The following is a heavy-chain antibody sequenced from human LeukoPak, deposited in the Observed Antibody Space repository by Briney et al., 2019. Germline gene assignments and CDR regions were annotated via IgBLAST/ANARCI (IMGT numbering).Heavy chain of an antibody. J-gene: IGHJ6*02. CDR1: GYSFTSYD. CDR2: MNPNSGNT. D-gene: IGHD3-9*01. V-gene: IGHV1-8*01. CDR3: ARTRLGGRYFDWLFNEEYYHYYGMDV. Sequence: GASVKVSCKASGYSFTSYDINWVRQATGHGLEWMGWMNPNSGNTGYAQKFKGRVTMTRNTSISTAYMELSSLRSEDTAVYYCARTRLGGRYFDWLFNEEYYHYYGMDVWGQGTTVTVSS.